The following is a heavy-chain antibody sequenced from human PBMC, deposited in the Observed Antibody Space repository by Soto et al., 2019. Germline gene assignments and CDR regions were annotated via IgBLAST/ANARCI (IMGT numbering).Heavy chain of an antibody. Sequence: PGGSLRLSCAASGFTFTDYYMSCIRQAPRKGLEWVSYISSSSSNTDYADSVRGRFTISRDNAKNSLYLQMNSLRAEDTAVYYCAGRHISSWYVSWGQGTLVTVPS. CDR3: AGRHISSWYVS. D-gene: IGHD6-13*01. CDR1: GFTFTDYY. J-gene: IGHJ5*01. CDR2: ISSSSSNT. V-gene: IGHV3-11*03.